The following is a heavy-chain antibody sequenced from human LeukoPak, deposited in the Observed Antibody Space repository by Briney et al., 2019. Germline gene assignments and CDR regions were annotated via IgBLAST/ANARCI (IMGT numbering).Heavy chain of an antibody. V-gene: IGHV1-18*01. CDR3: AKDNDPIIPFQFLPD. CDR2: ISANNGNT. CDR1: GYTFTSYG. J-gene: IGHJ4*02. Sequence: ASVKVSCKASGYTFTSYGFSWVRQAPGQGLEWIGWISANNGNTIYAQKVQGRVTMTTDTSATTFYMELRSLRYDDTAIYYSAKDNDPIIPFQFLPDWGQGTLVIVSS. D-gene: IGHD3-3*01.